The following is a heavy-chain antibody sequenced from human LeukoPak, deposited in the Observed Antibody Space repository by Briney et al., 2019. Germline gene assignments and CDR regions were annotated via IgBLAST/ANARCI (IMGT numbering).Heavy chain of an antibody. CDR3: ARDAQRGFDYSNSLEY. D-gene: IGHD4-11*01. V-gene: IGHV3-33*01. CDR2: IWSDGSNR. J-gene: IGHJ4*01. CDR1: GFIFSHYG. Sequence: SGGSLRLSCAASGFIFSHYGMHWLRQAPGKGLKWVAVIWSDGSNRFYAGSVKGRFTISRDNSQNTVFLQMNSLRAEDTAMYYCARDAQRGFDYSNSLEYWGHGTLVTVSS.